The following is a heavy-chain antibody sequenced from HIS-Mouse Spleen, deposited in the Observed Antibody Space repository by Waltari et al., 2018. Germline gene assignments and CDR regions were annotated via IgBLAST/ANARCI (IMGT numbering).Heavy chain of an antibody. CDR1: GGSFSGYC. Sequence: QVQLQQWGAGLLKPSETLSLTCAVYGGSFSGYCWSWIRQPPGKGLEWIGEINHSGSTNYNPSLKSRVTISVDTSKNQFSLKLSSVTAADTAVYYCARGKGSSSWYYFDYWGQGTLVTVSS. CDR2: INHSGST. D-gene: IGHD6-13*01. J-gene: IGHJ4*02. CDR3: ARGKGSSSWYYFDY. V-gene: IGHV4-34*01.